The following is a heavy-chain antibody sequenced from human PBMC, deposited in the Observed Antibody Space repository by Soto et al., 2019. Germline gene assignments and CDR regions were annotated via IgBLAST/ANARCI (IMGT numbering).Heavy chain of an antibody. V-gene: IGHV1-18*01. CDR1: GYTFINYG. CDR2: ISAYNGNT. Sequence: QVQLVQSGAEVKKPGASVKVSCKASGYTFINYGINWVRQAPGQGLEWMGWISAYNGNTNYAQKVKGRVNLTIDISTSTAYMELRSLRSDDTAVYYCGREQEAYVSDSYGYWGQGSLVTVSS. CDR3: GREQEAYVSDSYGY. J-gene: IGHJ4*02. D-gene: IGHD3-10*01.